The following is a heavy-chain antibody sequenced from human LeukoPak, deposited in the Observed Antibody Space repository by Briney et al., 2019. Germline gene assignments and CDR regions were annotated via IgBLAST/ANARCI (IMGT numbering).Heavy chain of an antibody. D-gene: IGHD4-17*01. CDR1: GFTFSSYA. CDR2: IRGSGGST. J-gene: IGHJ4*02. CDR3: AKSAHWTVTPENYFDY. Sequence: GGSLRLSCAVSGFTFSSYAMSWVRQAPGKGLEWVSAIRGSGGSTYYADSVKGRFTISRDNSKNTLYLQMNSLRAEDTAVYYCAKSAHWTVTPENYFDYWGQGTLVTVSS. V-gene: IGHV3-23*01.